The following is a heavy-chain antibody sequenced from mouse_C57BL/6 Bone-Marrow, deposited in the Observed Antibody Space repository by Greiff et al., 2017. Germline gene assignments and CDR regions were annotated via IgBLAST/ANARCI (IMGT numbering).Heavy chain of an antibody. V-gene: IGHV5-17*01. J-gene: IGHJ2*01. Sequence: EVKLMESGGGLVKPGGSLKLSCAASGFTFSDYGMHWVRQAPEKGLEWVAYISSGSSTIYYADTVKGRFTISRDNAKNTLFLQMTSLRSEDTAMYYCARQVSQVYFDYWGQGTTLTVSS. CDR2: ISSGSSTI. D-gene: IGHD6-2*01. CDR3: ARQVSQVYFDY. CDR1: GFTFSDYG.